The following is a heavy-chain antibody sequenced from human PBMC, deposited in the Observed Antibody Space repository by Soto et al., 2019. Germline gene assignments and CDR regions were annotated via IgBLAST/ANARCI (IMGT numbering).Heavy chain of an antibody. V-gene: IGHV3-30*18. D-gene: IGHD3-10*01. CDR1: GFTFSIYA. CDR2: ISYDGTKT. Sequence: QVQLVESGGGVVQPGRSLRVSCAASGFTFSIYAMHWVRQAPGTGLEWVAVISYDGTKTYYADSVKGRFTMSRDNSKNTVYLQMNRLRDEDTAVYYCAKDRGPRSQLLIDPFDYWGQGTVVTVSP. CDR3: AKDRGPRSQLLIDPFDY. J-gene: IGHJ4*02.